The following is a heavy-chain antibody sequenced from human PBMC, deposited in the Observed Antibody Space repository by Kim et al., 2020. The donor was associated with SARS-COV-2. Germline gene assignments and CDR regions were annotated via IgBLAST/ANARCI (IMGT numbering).Heavy chain of an antibody. D-gene: IGHD2-2*01. J-gene: IGHJ4*02. V-gene: IGHV3-15*01. Sequence: APVKGRLTISRDDSKNTLYLQMNSLKTEDTAVYYCTTWDVVVPAAMMFDYWGQGTLVTVSS. CDR3: TTWDVVVPAAMMFDY.